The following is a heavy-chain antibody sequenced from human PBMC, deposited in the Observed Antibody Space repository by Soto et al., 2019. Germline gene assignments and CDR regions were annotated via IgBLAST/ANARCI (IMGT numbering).Heavy chain of an antibody. CDR1: GFTFSSSA. J-gene: IGHJ5*02. Sequence: GASVKVSCKTSGFTFSSSAVHWVRQARGHRLQWIGWIDVGSANANYAQMLQERVTISRDMSTSTAYMELRSLRPEDTAVYYCARGVGSGSYYNQYNWFDPWGQGTLVTVSS. D-gene: IGHD3-10*01. CDR2: IDVGSANA. V-gene: IGHV1-58*01. CDR3: ARGVGSGSYYNQYNWFDP.